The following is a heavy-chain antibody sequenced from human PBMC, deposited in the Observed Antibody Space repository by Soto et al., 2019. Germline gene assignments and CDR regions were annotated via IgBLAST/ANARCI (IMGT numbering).Heavy chain of an antibody. CDR2: VYYSGST. Sequence: SETLSLTCTVSGGSASSGGYYWSWIRQYPGKGLEWIGFVYYSGSTYYNPSLKSRVIISVDTSKKQFSLKLSSVTAADTAVYYCARDAALKWFDPWGQGTLVTVSS. CDR1: GGSASSGGYY. D-gene: IGHD2-15*01. CDR3: ARDAALKWFDP. V-gene: IGHV4-31*03. J-gene: IGHJ5*02.